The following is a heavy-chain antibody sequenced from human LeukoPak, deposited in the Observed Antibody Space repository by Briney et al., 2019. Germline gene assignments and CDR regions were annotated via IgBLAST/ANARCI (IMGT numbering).Heavy chain of an antibody. J-gene: IGHJ6*02. Sequence: SETLSPTCTVSGGSISSYYWSWIRQPPGKGLEWIGYIYYSGSTNYNPSLKSRVTISVDTSKNQFSLKLSSVTAADTAVYYCARDVGREFLEWFSFGMDVWGQGTTVTVSS. V-gene: IGHV4-59*01. CDR3: ARDVGREFLEWFSFGMDV. CDR1: GGSISSYY. D-gene: IGHD3-3*01. CDR2: IYYSGST.